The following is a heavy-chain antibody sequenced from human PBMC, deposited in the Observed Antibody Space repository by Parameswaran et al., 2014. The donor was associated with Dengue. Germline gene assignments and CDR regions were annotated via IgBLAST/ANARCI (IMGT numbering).Heavy chain of an antibody. CDR2: IKQDGSEK. CDR3: ARDALITMIVVVHL. D-gene: IGHD3-22*01. Sequence: RWIRQPQEGLEWVANIKQDGSEKYYVDSVKGRFTISRDNAKNSLYLQMNSLRAEDTAVYYCARDALITMIVVVHLGGQGTLVTVSS. V-gene: IGHV3-7*01. J-gene: IGHJ4*02.